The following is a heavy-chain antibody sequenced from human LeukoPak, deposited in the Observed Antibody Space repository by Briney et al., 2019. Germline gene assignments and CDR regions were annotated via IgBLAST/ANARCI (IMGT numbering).Heavy chain of an antibody. CDR2: ISSGGDIK. CDR3: ARDYRSGAPDFLDS. Sequence: GGSLRLSCAASGFTFTTYDMHWVRQAPGKGLEWVAVISSGGDIKIYADSVEGRFTISRDNSKNTLFLEMNGLRVDDTAVYYCARDYRSGAPDFLDSWGQGTLVTVSS. V-gene: IGHV3-30-3*01. J-gene: IGHJ4*02. CDR1: GFTFTTYD. D-gene: IGHD1-14*01.